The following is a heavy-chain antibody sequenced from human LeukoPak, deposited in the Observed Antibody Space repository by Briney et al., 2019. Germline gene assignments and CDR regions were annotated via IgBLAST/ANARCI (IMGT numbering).Heavy chain of an antibody. D-gene: IGHD1-1*01. J-gene: IGHJ4*02. CDR2: ITGGGDST. Sequence: GGSLRLSCAASGFTFSIYAMNWVRQAPGKGLGWVSVITGGGDSTHYADSVKGRFVISRDNSKNKVYLQMNNLRVEDSAVYYCAKDFTTAPGTVFHFDSWGQGILVTVSS. CDR3: AKDFTTAPGTVFHFDS. V-gene: IGHV3-23*01. CDR1: GFTFSIYA.